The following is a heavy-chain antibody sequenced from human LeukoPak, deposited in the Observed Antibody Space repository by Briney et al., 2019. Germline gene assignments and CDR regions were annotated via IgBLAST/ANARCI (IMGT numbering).Heavy chain of an antibody. D-gene: IGHD3-3*01. CDR2: ISAYNGNT. CDR1: GYTFTSYG. Sequence: GASVKVSCKASGYTFTSYGISWVRQAPGQGLEWMGWISAYNGNTNYAQKLQGRVTMTTDTSTSTAYMELRSLRSDDTAVYYCARELEGYTIFGVVIMGYFDYWGQGTPVTVSS. J-gene: IGHJ4*02. V-gene: IGHV1-18*01. CDR3: ARELEGYTIFGVVIMGYFDY.